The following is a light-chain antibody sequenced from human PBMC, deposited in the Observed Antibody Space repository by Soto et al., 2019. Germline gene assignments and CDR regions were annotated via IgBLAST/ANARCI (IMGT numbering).Light chain of an antibody. CDR1: QSISSS. CDR2: KAS. CDR3: QQYNSFWT. V-gene: IGKV1-5*03. J-gene: IGKJ1*01. Sequence: DIQMTQSPSTLSASVGDRVTITCRASQSISSSLAWYQQKPGKAPKLLIYKASSLESGVPSRFSGSGSGTEFTLTISSVQHDDFATYYCQQYNSFWTFGQGTKVEI.